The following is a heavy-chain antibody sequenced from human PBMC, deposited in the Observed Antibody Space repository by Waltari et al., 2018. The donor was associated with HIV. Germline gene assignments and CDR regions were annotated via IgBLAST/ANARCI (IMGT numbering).Heavy chain of an antibody. CDR3: AVRTVGATYY. Sequence: VQLLESGGGLVQPGGSLRLSCAASGISISTYAMSWVRQAPGKGLEWVSAIRGDGAGTFYVDSVKGRFTVSRDSSKNTLYLQMSSLRVEDTALYYCAVRTVGATYYWGQGTLVTVSS. CDR1: GISISTYA. D-gene: IGHD1-26*01. J-gene: IGHJ4*02. CDR2: IRGDGAGT. V-gene: IGHV3-23*01.